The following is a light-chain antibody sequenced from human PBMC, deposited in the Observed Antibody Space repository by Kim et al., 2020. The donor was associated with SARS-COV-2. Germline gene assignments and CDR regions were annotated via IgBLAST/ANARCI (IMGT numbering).Light chain of an antibody. CDR1: NIGSHY. CDR3: GTWDSSLTAGI. Sequence: AAPGQKVTISRSNIGSHYVSWYQLLPGTAPKLLIYDNDKRPSGIPARFSGSKSGTSATLGITGLQTGDEADYFCGTWDSSLTAGIFGGGTQLTVL. J-gene: IGLJ2*01. CDR2: DND. V-gene: IGLV1-51*01.